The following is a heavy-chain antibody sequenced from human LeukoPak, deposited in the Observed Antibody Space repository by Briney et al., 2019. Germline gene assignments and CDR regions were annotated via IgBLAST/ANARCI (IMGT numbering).Heavy chain of an antibody. CDR3: ARGTYYYDSSGPGTDY. CDR2: IYYSGST. J-gene: IGHJ4*02. D-gene: IGHD3-22*01. V-gene: IGHV4-39*01. CDR1: GGSISSSSYY. Sequence: SETLSLTCTVSGGSISSSSYYWGWIRQPPGKGLEWIGSIYYSGSTYYNPSLKSRVAISVDTSKNQFSLKLSSVTAADTAVYYCARGTYYYDSSGPGTDYWGQGTLVTVSS.